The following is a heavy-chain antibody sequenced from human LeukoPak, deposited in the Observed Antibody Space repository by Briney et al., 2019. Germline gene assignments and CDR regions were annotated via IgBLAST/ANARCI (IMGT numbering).Heavy chain of an antibody. CDR1: GFTFSDYY. CDR2: ISGSGTTI. J-gene: IGHJ4*02. CDR3: ARDMELRYFDWLPSEGCFDY. Sequence: PGGSLRPSCAASGFTFSDYYMNWVRQAPGKGLEWVSYISGSGTTIDYADSVKGRFTISRDNAKNSLYLQINSLRAEDTAVYYCARDMELRYFDWLPSEGCFDYWGQGTVVTVSS. D-gene: IGHD3-9*01. V-gene: IGHV3-11*01.